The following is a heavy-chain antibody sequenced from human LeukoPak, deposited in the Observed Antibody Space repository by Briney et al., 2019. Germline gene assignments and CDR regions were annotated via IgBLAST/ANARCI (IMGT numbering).Heavy chain of an antibody. V-gene: IGHV3-33*01. CDR1: GFTFSSYG. D-gene: IGHD3-10*01. J-gene: IGHJ4*02. CDR3: ARDGFYGSGSYY. Sequence: GGSLRLSCAASGFTFSSYGMHWVRQAPGKGLEWVAVIWYDGSNKYYADSVKGRFTISRDNSKNTLYLQMNSLRAEDTAVYYCARDGFYGSGSYYWGQGTLVTVSS. CDR2: IWYDGSNK.